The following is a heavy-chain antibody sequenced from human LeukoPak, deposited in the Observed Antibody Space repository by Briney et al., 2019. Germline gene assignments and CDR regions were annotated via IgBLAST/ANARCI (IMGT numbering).Heavy chain of an antibody. V-gene: IGHV1-46*01. CDR1: GYTFTSYY. CDR3: ARGWTTVTTGWFDP. D-gene: IGHD4-17*01. J-gene: IGHJ5*02. Sequence: ASVKVSCKASGYTFTSYYMHWVRQAPGQGLXXXXXINPSGGSTSYAQKFQGRVTMTRDTSTSTVYMELSSLRSEDTAVYYCARGWTTVTTGWFDPWGQGTLVTVSS. CDR2: INPSGGST.